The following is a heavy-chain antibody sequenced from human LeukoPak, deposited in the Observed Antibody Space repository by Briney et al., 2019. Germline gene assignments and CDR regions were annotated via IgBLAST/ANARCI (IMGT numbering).Heavy chain of an antibody. CDR1: GGSVSSGSYY. Sequence: PSETLSLTCTVSGGSVSSGSYYWSWIREHPGKELEWIGEVNHSGSTNYNPSLKSRVTISVDTSKNQFSLKLSSVTAADTAVYYCATGRVGITIFGVVNAYYYYGMDVWGQGTTVTVSS. D-gene: IGHD3-3*01. CDR3: ATGRVGITIFGVVNAYYYYGMDV. J-gene: IGHJ6*02. V-gene: IGHV4-61*01. CDR2: VNHSGST.